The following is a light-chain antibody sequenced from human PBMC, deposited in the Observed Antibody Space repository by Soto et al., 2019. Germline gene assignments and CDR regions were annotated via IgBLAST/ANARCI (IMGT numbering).Light chain of an antibody. CDR1: QNINNL. CDR2: KAS. V-gene: IGKV1-5*03. Sequence: DIQMTQSPSTLSASVGDRITITCRTSQNINNLLAWYQQKPGKAPKILIYKASGLESGVPSRFSGSGSGAAFTLTISGLQPDDSATYYCQQYNTYPWTFGQGTKVEIK. CDR3: QQYNTYPWT. J-gene: IGKJ1*01.